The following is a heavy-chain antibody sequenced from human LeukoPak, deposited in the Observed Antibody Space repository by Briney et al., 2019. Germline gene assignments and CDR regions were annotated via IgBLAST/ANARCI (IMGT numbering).Heavy chain of an antibody. CDR3: ARAPYCSSTSCYRGWFDP. D-gene: IGHD2-2*01. Sequence: RASVKVSCKASGYTFTGYYMHWVRQAPGQGLEWMGWINPNSGGTNYAQKFQGRVTMTRDTSISTAYMELSRLRSDDTAVYYCARAPYCSSTSCYRGWFDPWGQGTLVTVSS. J-gene: IGHJ5*02. CDR2: INPNSGGT. V-gene: IGHV1-2*02. CDR1: GYTFTGYY.